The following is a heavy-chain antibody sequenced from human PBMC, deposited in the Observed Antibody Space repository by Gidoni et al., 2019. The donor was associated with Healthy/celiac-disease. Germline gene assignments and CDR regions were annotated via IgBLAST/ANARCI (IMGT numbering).Heavy chain of an antibody. V-gene: IGHV4-34*01. D-gene: IGHD3-10*01. Sequence: QVQLQQWGAGLLKPSETLSLTCAVYGGSFSGYYWSWIRQPPGKGLEWIGEINHSGSTNYNPSLKSRVTISVDTSKNQFSLKLSSVTAADTAVYYCARGFGLLWFGGDPDMFDPWGQGTLVTVSS. J-gene: IGHJ5*02. CDR2: INHSGST. CDR3: ARGFGLLWFGGDPDMFDP. CDR1: GGSFSGYY.